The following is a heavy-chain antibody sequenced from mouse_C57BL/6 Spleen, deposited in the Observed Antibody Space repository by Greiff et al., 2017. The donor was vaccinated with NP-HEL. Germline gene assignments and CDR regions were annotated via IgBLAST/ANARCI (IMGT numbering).Heavy chain of an antibody. Sequence: VQLQQSGAELARPGASVKMSCKASGYTFTSYTMHWVKQRPGQGLEWIGYINPSSGYTKYNQKFKDKATLTADKSSSTAYMQLSSLTSEDSAVYYCARRGWGNDYYAMDYWGQGTSVTVSS. J-gene: IGHJ4*01. CDR3: ARRGWGNDYYAMDY. CDR1: GYTFTSYT. D-gene: IGHD3-3*01. V-gene: IGHV1-4*01. CDR2: INPSSGYT.